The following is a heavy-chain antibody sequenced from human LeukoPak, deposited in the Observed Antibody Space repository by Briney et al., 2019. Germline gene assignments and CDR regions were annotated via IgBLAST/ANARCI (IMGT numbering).Heavy chain of an antibody. J-gene: IGHJ4*02. CDR2: IHASGNT. Sequence: PSETLSLTCSVFRVSIRSYYWSWIRQSPGKGLEWIGYIHASGNTNLNPSLKSRFTISVDTSKNQFSLKVRSVTVADTAVYYCATYSGNDYTVFDYWGQGTLVTVSS. CDR1: RVSIRSYY. V-gene: IGHV4-59*03. D-gene: IGHD5-12*01. CDR3: ATYSGNDYTVFDY.